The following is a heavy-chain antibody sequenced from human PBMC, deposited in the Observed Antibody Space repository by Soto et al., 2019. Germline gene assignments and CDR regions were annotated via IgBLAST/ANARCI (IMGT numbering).Heavy chain of an antibody. V-gene: IGHV3-13*01. CDR3: ARGPTEYCSGGSCYRDGAFDT. CDR1: GFTFSSYD. CDR2: IGTAGDT. D-gene: IGHD2-15*01. Sequence: GGSLRLSCAASGFTFSSYDMHWVRQATGKGLEWVSAIGTAGDTYYPGSVKGRFTISRENAKNSLYLQMNSLRAGDTAVYYCARGPTEYCSGGSCYRDGAFDTWGQGTMVTVSS. J-gene: IGHJ3*02.